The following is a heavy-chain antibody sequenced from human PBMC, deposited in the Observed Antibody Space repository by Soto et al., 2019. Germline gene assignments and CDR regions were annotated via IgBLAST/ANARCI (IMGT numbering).Heavy chain of an antibody. Sequence: EVQLLESGGGLVQPGGSLRLSCGASGFTFSTYAMRWVRQAPGKGLEWVSTMSGSGGSSYYADSVKGRFTISRDNSENTLSLQMNSLRAEDTAVYYCAKFPWRSKAVATSSQYYMDVWGKGTTVTVSS. J-gene: IGHJ6*03. CDR3: AKFPWRSKAVATSSQYYMDV. D-gene: IGHD2-15*01. CDR2: MSGSGGSS. CDR1: GFTFSTYA. V-gene: IGHV3-23*01.